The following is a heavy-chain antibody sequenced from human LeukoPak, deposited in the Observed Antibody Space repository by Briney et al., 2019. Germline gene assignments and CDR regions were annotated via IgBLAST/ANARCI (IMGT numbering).Heavy chain of an antibody. D-gene: IGHD3-10*01. CDR2: ISYDGSNK. V-gene: IGHV3-30*18. CDR3: AKATYYYGSGSYYPKTHLGY. J-gene: IGHJ4*02. CDR1: GFTFSSHG. Sequence: PGRSLRLSCAASGFTFSSHGMHWVRQAPGKGLEWGAVISYDGSNKYYADSVKGRFTISRDNSKNTLYLQMNSLRAEDTAVYYCAKATYYYGSGSYYPKTHLGYWGQGTLVTVSS.